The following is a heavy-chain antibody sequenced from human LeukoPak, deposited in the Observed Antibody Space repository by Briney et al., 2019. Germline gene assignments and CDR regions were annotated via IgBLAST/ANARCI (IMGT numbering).Heavy chain of an antibody. CDR3: ARESLTGLDDFRSGTNGFDP. CDR1: GGSISSGGYY. Sequence: LSQTLSLTCTVSGGSISSGGYYWSWIRQPPGKGLEWIGYIYHSGSTYYNPSLKSRVTISVDRSKNQFSLKLSSVTAADTAVYYCARESLTGLDDFRSGTNGFDPWGQGTLVTVSS. CDR2: IYHSGST. D-gene: IGHD3-3*01. V-gene: IGHV4-30-2*01. J-gene: IGHJ5*02.